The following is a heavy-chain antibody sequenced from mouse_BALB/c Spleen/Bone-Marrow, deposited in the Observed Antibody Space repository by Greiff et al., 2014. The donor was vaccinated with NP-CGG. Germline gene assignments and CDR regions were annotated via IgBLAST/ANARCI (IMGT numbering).Heavy chain of an antibody. V-gene: IGHV1-14*01. CDR2: IHPYNDGT. J-gene: IGHJ2*01. Sequence: VQLQQSGPEPVKPGASVKMSCKASGYTFTSYVMHWVKQKPGQGLEWIGYIHPYNDGTKYNERFKGKATLTSDKSSSTAYMELSSLTSEDSAVYYCARTILGYYFDYWGQGTLSQSPQ. CDR1: GYTFTSYV. CDR3: ARTILGYYFDY. D-gene: IGHD2-10*02.